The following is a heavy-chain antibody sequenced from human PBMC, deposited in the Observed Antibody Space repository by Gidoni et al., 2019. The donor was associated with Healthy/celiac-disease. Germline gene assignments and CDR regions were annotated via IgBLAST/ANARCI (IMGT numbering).Heavy chain of an antibody. CDR2: ISSSSSYI. CDR1: GLPFCSYS. J-gene: IGHJ6*02. D-gene: IGHD3-22*01. V-gene: IGHV3-21*01. CDR3: ARFDRSGYYYYGMDD. Sequence: VQLVESGGGLVKPGGSLSVSRAAPGLPFCSYSMNWVRQDPGKGLEWVASISSSSSYIYYADSVKGRFTITRDNAKNSLYLQMNSRRAEDTAVYYCARFDRSGYYYYGMDDWGQGTTVTVSS.